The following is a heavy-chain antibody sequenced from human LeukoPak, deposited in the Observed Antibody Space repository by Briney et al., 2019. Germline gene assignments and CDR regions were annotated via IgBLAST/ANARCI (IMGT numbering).Heavy chain of an antibody. CDR2: IKTKTDGGTT. Sequence: NTGGSLRLSCAASGFTFSSYSINWVRQAPGKGLEWVGRIKTKTDGGTTDYAAPVKGRFTISRDDSENTLYLQMDSLKTEDTAVYFCTTYTTGSFTYWGQGTLVAVSS. V-gene: IGHV3-15*01. J-gene: IGHJ4*02. CDR1: GFTFSSYS. CDR3: TTYTTGSFTY. D-gene: IGHD2-2*02.